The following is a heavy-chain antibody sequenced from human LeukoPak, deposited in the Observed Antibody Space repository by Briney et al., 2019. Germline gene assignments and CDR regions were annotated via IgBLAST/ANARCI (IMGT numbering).Heavy chain of an antibody. J-gene: IGHJ4*02. CDR1: GTSISSGIYH. D-gene: IGHD2-15*01. V-gene: IGHV4-31*11. CDR2: IFYSGVT. CDR3: ARAHCSGGSSDYFDY. Sequence: KPSQTLSLTCAVSGTSISSGIYHWSWIRQHPGKGLEWIGYIFYSGVTYYNPSLKSRFTISVDTSKNQFSLKLNSVTAADTAVYCCARAHCSGGSSDYFDYWGQGTLVNVSS.